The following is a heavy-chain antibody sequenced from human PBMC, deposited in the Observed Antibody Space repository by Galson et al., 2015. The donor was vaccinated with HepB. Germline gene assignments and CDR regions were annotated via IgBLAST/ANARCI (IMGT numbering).Heavy chain of an antibody. D-gene: IGHD6-19*01. Sequence: SETLSLTCAVYGGSFSGYYWSWIRQPPGKGLEWIGEINHSGSTNYNPSLKSRVTISVDTSKNQFSLKLSSVTAADTAVYYCARGFVAVAGDGQGAEDGGKNYFDYWGQGTLVTVSS. CDR1: GGSFSGYY. CDR3: ARGFVAVAGDGQGAEDGGKNYFDY. CDR2: INHSGST. J-gene: IGHJ4*02. V-gene: IGHV4-34*01.